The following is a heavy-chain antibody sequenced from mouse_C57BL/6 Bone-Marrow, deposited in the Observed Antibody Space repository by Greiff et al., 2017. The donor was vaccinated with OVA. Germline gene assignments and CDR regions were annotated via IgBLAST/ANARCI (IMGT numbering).Heavy chain of an antibody. CDR3: ASPGYGSSYYYFDY. V-gene: IGHV1-76*01. CDR2: IYPGSGNT. CDR1: GYTFTDYY. D-gene: IGHD1-1*01. Sequence: VQLVESGAELVRPGASVKLSCKASGYTFTDYYINWVKQRPGQGLEWIARIYPGSGNTYYNEKFKGKATLTAEKSSSTAYMQLSSLTSEDSAVSFCASPGYGSSYYYFDYWGQGTTLTVSS. J-gene: IGHJ2*01.